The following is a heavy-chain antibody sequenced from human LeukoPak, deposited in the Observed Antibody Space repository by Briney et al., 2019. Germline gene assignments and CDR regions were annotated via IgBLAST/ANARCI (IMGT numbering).Heavy chain of an antibody. Sequence: SETLSLTCTVSGGSISSTSYYWGWIRQPPGTGLEWIGSIHYSGSTYYNPSLQSRVTISIDTSKNQFSLKLRFVTAADTAVYYCARVRCSGGSCPYYYYYYMDVWGKGTTVTVSS. V-gene: IGHV4-39*07. J-gene: IGHJ6*03. CDR3: ARVRCSGGSCPYYYYYYMDV. CDR2: IHYSGST. CDR1: GGSISSTSYY. D-gene: IGHD2-15*01.